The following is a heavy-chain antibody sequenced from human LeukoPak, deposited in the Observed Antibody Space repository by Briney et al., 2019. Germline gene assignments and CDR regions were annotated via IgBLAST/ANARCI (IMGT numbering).Heavy chain of an antibody. CDR2: IYYSGST. D-gene: IGHD3-22*01. CDR3: VREAAAYYYDSSGYYRQTEAFDI. J-gene: IGHJ3*02. Sequence: PSETLSLTCTVSGDSISSYYWSWIRQPPGKGLEWIGYIYYSGSTKYNPSLQSRVTISLDTSKNQFSLNLNSVTAADTAVYYCVREAAAYYYDSSGYYRQTEAFDIWGQGRMVTVSS. V-gene: IGHV4-59*01. CDR1: GDSISSYY.